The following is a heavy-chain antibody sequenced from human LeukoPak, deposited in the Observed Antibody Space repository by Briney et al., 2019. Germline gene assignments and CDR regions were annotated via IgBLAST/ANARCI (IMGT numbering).Heavy chain of an antibody. CDR3: ARDRNLLTGYYITRDAFDI. D-gene: IGHD3-9*01. CDR2: IKKDGSET. V-gene: IGHV3-7*01. Sequence: GGSLRLSRAASGFTFSTSWMSWVRQVPGKGLEWVANIKKDGSETYYVDSVKGRFTISRDNSKNTLYLQMNSLRAEDTAVYYCARDRNLLTGYYITRDAFDIWGQGTMVTVSS. J-gene: IGHJ3*02. CDR1: GFTFSTSW.